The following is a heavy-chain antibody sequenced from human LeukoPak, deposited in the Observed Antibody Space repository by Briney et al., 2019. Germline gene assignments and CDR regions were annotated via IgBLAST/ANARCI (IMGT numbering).Heavy chain of an antibody. CDR2: ISYDGSNK. J-gene: IGHJ4*02. D-gene: IGHD1-26*01. V-gene: IGHV3-30*04. CDR1: GFTFSSYA. Sequence: GGSLRLSCAASGFTFSSYAMHWVRQAPGKGLEWVAVISYDGSNKYYADSVKGRLTISRDNSKNTLYLQMNSLRAEDTAVYYCAREGVSGSAYLYYFDYWGQGTLVTVSS. CDR3: AREGVSGSAYLYYFDY.